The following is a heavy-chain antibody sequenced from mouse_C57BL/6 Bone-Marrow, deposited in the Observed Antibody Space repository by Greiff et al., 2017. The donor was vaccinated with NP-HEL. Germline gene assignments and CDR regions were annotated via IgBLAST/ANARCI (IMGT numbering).Heavy chain of an antibody. V-gene: IGHV5-17*01. J-gene: IGHJ4*01. CDR2: ISSGSSTI. D-gene: IGHD2-5*01. CDR3: ARESNCYAMDY. CDR1: GFTFSDYG. Sequence: EVQRVESGGGLVKPGGSLKLSCAASGFTFSDYGMHWVRQAPEKGLEWVAYISSGSSTIYYADTVKGRFTISRDNAKNTLFLQMTSLRSEDTAMYYCARESNCYAMDYWGQGTSVTVSS.